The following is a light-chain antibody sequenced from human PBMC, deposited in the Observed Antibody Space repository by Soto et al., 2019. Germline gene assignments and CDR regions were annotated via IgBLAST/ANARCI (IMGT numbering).Light chain of an antibody. Sequence: IMMTQSPATLSVSPGERATLSCRASQSVKSNFAWYQQKPGQAPRLLIYGASTRATGIPARFSGSGSGTEFTLTISNLQSEDFAVYYCQHYNHWLWTFGQGTKVDIK. CDR1: QSVKSN. J-gene: IGKJ1*01. CDR2: GAS. V-gene: IGKV3-15*01. CDR3: QHYNHWLWT.